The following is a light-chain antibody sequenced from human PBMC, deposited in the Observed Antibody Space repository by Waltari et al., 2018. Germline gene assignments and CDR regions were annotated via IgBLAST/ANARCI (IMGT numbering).Light chain of an antibody. V-gene: IGKV1-39*01. CDR3: QQNYPTPGVT. CDR2: AAS. CDR1: QSISTF. J-gene: IGKJ3*01. Sequence: DIQMTQSPSSLSASVGDRVTLTCRASQSISTFLNWYQQKPGKAPKLLIFAASTLQTGVPSRFSGSGSGTEFTLTINDLQSEDFATYFCQQNYPTPGVTFGPGTTVD.